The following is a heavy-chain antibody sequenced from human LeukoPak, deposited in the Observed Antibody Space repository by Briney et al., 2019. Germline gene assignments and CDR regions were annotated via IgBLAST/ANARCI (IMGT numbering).Heavy chain of an antibody. CDR1: GFTFSSYG. CDR3: AKDQQGLRYFDWLIDY. V-gene: IGHV3-30*18. Sequence: GGSLRLSCAASGFTFSSYGMHWVRQAPGKGLEWVAVISYDGSNKYYADSVKGRFTISRDNSKNTLYLQMNSLRAEDTAVYYCAKDQQGLRYFDWLIDYWGQGTLVTVSS. CDR2: ISYDGSNK. J-gene: IGHJ4*02. D-gene: IGHD3-9*01.